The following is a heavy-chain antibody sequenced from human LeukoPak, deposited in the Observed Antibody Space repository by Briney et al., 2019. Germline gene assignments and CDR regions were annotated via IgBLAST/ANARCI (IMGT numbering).Heavy chain of an antibody. Sequence: SQTLSLTCAVYGGSFSGYYWSWIRQPPGKGLEWIGEINHSGSTNYNPSLKSRVTISVDTSKNQFSLNLSSVTAADTAVYYCARAYDENAFDIWGQGTMVTVSS. J-gene: IGHJ3*02. CDR3: ARAYDENAFDI. CDR2: INHSGST. CDR1: GGSFSGYY. D-gene: IGHD3-22*01. V-gene: IGHV4-34*01.